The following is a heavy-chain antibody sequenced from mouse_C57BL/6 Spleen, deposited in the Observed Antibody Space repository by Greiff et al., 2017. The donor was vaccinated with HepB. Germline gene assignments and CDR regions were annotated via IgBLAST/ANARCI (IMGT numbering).Heavy chain of an antibody. CDR2: IDPSDSYT. V-gene: IGHV1-69*01. CDR3: ATENSSYVRYAMDY. Sequence: VQLQQPGAELVMPGASVKLSCKASGYTFTSYWMHWVKQRPGQGLEWIGAIDPSDSYTNYNQKFKGKSTLTVDKSSSTAYMQLSSLTSEDSAVYYCATENSSYVRYAMDYWGQGTSVTVSS. D-gene: IGHD3-2*02. CDR1: GYTFTSYW. J-gene: IGHJ4*01.